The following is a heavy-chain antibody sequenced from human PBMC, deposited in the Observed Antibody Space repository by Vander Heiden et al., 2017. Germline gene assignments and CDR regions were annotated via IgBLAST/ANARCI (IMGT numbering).Heavy chain of an antibody. Sequence: QVQLVQSGPEVTKPGASVEVSCQASGYPFTSHIMHWVRQAPGQGPEWMAWINTGSGDTKYSQKFQGRVTITRDTSASTAYLELSSLRSEDTAVYYCARDEMFWFGESPPSPPNQRLNWGQGTLVTVSS. CDR1: GYPFTSHI. D-gene: IGHD3-10*01. CDR3: ARDEMFWFGESPPSPPNQRLN. V-gene: IGHV1-3*04. CDR2: INTGSGDT. J-gene: IGHJ4*02.